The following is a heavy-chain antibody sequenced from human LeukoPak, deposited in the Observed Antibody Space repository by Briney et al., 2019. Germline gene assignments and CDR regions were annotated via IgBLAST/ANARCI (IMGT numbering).Heavy chain of an antibody. Sequence: PGGSLRLSCAASGFTFSSYGMHWVRQAPGKGLEWVAFIRYDGSNKYYADSAKGRFTISRDNSKNTLYLQMNSLRAEDTAVYYCAKDRNYYDSSGPIDYWGQGTLVTVSS. CDR3: AKDRNYYDSSGPIDY. CDR1: GFTFSSYG. D-gene: IGHD3-22*01. J-gene: IGHJ4*02. V-gene: IGHV3-30*02. CDR2: IRYDGSNK.